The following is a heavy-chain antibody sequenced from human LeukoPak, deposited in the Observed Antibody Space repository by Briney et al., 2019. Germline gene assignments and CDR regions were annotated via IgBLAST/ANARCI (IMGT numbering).Heavy chain of an antibody. Sequence: GESLKISCKGSGYSFTSYWIGWVRQMPGKGLEWMGIIYPGDSDTRYSPSFQGQVTISADKSISTAYLQWSSLKASDTAMYYCARPLRGCSGTSCYPDYWGQGTLVTVSS. J-gene: IGHJ4*02. CDR3: ARPLRGCSGTSCYPDY. CDR1: GYSFTSYW. CDR2: IYPGDSDT. V-gene: IGHV5-51*01. D-gene: IGHD2-2*01.